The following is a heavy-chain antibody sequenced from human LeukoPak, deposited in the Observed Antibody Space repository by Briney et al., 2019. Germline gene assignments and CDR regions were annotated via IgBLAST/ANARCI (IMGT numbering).Heavy chain of an antibody. D-gene: IGHD3-10*01. J-gene: IGHJ4*02. CDR1: GGSISSSSYY. Sequence: PSETLSLTCTVSGGSISSSSYYWGWIRQPPGKGLEWIGNIYYSGSIYYNPSLKSRVTISIDTSRNQFSLNLNYVTAADTAVYYCTRDSPKNGGFFDYWGQGGRVTVPS. CDR3: TRDSPKNGGFFDY. V-gene: IGHV4-39*07. CDR2: IYYSGSI.